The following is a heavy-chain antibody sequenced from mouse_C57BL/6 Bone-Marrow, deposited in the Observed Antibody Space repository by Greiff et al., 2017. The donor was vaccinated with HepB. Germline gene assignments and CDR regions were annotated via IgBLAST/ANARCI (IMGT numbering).Heavy chain of an antibody. Sequence: VQLQHPGAELVMPGASVKLSCKASGYTFTSYWMHWVKQRPGQGLEWIGEIDPSDSYTNYNQKFKGKSTLTVDKSSSTAYMQLSSLTSEDSAVFYCARGGYYGSSPFAYWGQGTLVTVSA. J-gene: IGHJ3*01. CDR1: GYTFTSYW. D-gene: IGHD1-1*01. CDR3: ARGGYYGSSPFAY. CDR2: IDPSDSYT. V-gene: IGHV1-69*01.